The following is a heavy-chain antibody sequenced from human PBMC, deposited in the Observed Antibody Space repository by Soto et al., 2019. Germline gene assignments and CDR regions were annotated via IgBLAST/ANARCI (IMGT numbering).Heavy chain of an antibody. V-gene: IGHV3-30*03. D-gene: IGHD3-22*01. CDR1: GFTFSSYG. Sequence: GGSLRLSCAATGFTFSSYGMHWVRQAPGKGLEWVAVISYDGSNKYYADSVKGRFTISRDNSKNTLYLQMNSLRAEDTAVYYSARDWPTYYYVSSGCPDYWRQG. CDR3: ARDWPTYYYVSSGCPDY. CDR2: ISYDGSNK. J-gene: IGHJ4*02.